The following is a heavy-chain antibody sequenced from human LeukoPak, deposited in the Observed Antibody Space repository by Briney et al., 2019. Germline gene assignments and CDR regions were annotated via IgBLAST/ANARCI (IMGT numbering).Heavy chain of an antibody. J-gene: IGHJ4*02. V-gene: IGHV1-24*01. D-gene: IGHD3-10*01. CDR2: FDPEDGET. CDR3: ATSDPSTYYYLDY. Sequence: ASVKVSCKASGYTFTGYYMHWVRQAPGKGLEWMGGFDPEDGETIYAQKFQGRVTMTEDTSTDTAYMELSSLRSEDTAVYYCATSDPSTYYYLDYWGQGTLVTVSS. CDR1: GYTFTGYY.